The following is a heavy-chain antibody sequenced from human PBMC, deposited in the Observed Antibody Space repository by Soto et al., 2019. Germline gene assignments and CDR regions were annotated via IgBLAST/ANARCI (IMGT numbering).Heavy chain of an antibody. CDR3: ARARSRVAATSPIYYYYGMDV. J-gene: IGHJ6*02. V-gene: IGHV3-30-3*01. CDR1: GFTFSSYA. D-gene: IGHD2-15*01. Sequence: QVQLVESGGGVVQPGRSLRLSCAASGFTFSSYAMHWVRQAPGRGLEWVAVISYDGSNKYYADSVKGRFTISRDNSKNTLYLQMNSLRAEDTAVYYCARARSRVAATSPIYYYYGMDVWGQGTTVTVSS. CDR2: ISYDGSNK.